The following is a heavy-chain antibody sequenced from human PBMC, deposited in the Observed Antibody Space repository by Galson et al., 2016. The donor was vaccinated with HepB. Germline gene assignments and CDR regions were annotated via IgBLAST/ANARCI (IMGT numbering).Heavy chain of an antibody. D-gene: IGHD6-19*01. V-gene: IGHV6-1*01. CDR3: AREGYSSGWDDGTRFDI. Sequence: CAISGDSVSSNSAAWTWIRQSPSRGLEWLGRTYYRSKWYYNYAVSVKSRITINPDTSKNQFSLQLNSVTPEDTAVYYCAREGYSSGWDDGTRFDIWGQGTMVTVSS. CDR2: TYYRSKWYY. J-gene: IGHJ3*02. CDR1: GDSVSSNSAA.